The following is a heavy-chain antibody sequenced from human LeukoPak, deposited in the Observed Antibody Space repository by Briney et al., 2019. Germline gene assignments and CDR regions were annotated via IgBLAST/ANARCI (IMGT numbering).Heavy chain of an antibody. CDR1: GFTLSSYE. CDR2: INSGGTI. Sequence: PGGSLRLSCAASGFTLSSYEMNWVRQAPGKGLEWISYINSGGTIYYADSVKGRFTISRDNAKNSLYLQMNSLRAEGTPVYYCARENTDDAFDIWGQGTMVIVSS. D-gene: IGHD2-8*02. CDR3: ARENTDDAFDI. J-gene: IGHJ3*02. V-gene: IGHV3-48*03.